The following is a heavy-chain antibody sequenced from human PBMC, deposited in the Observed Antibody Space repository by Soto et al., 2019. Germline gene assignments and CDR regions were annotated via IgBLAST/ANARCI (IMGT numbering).Heavy chain of an antibody. V-gene: IGHV4-4*07. CDR2: IYTSGST. CDR3: ARVYSSGWYWWMDY. D-gene: IGHD6-19*01. Sequence: QVQLQESGPGLVKPSETLSLTCTVSGGSISSYYWSWIRQPAGKGLEWIGRIYTSGSTNYNPSLKGRVTMSVDTSKNQCSMELSSVTAADTAVYYCARVYSSGWYWWMDYWGQGTLVTVSS. CDR1: GGSISSYY. J-gene: IGHJ4*02.